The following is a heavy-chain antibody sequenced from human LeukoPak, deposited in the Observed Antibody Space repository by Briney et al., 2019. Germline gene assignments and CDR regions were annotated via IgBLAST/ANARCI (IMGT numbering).Heavy chain of an antibody. CDR2: INPNSGGT. CDR3: ARETVNYYDSSGYPWYNWFDP. V-gene: IGHV1-2*02. CDR1: GYTFTGYY. Sequence: ASVKVSCKASGYTFTGYYMHWVRQAPGQGLEWMGWINPNSGGTNYAQKVQGRVTMTRDTSISTAYMELSRLRSDDTAVYYCARETVNYYDSSGYPWYNWFDPWGQGTLVTVSS. D-gene: IGHD3-22*01. J-gene: IGHJ5*02.